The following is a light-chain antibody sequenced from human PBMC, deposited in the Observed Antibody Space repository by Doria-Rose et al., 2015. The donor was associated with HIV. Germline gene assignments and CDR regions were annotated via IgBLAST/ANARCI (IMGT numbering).Light chain of an antibody. V-gene: IGKV1-5*01. CDR1: QSLSNW. J-gene: IGKJ2*01. Sequence: RVTITCQATQSLSNWLAWYQQKPGKAPKLLIYAASTLRSGVPSRFSGSRSGTEYSLIISSLQPDDFATYYCHQYNTYPYTFGQGTRLEI. CDR3: HQYNTYPYT. CDR2: AAS.